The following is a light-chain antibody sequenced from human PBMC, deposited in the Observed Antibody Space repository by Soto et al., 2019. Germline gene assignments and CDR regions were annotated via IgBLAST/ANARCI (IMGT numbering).Light chain of an antibody. J-gene: IGKJ1*01. V-gene: IGKV1-39*01. CDR1: QSISRN. Sequence: DIQMTQSPSSLSASVGDRVTITCRASQSISRNLNWYQQKQGKAPKLLIYAASSLQSGVPSRFSGSGSGTDFTLTISSLQPEDFATYYCQQSYGSPRTFGQGTKVDIK. CDR2: AAS. CDR3: QQSYGSPRT.